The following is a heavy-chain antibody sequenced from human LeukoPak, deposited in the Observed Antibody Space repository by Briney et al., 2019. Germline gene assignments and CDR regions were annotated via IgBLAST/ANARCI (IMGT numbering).Heavy chain of an antibody. CDR2: IYYSGST. Sequence: SETLSLTCTVSGGSISSSSYYWGWIRQPPGKGLEWIGSIYYSGSTYYNPSLKSRVTISVDTSKNQFSLNLSPVTAADTAVYYCARGIAVAGPENAFDIWGQGTMVTVSS. J-gene: IGHJ3*02. D-gene: IGHD6-19*01. CDR3: ARGIAVAGPENAFDI. CDR1: GGSISSSSYY. V-gene: IGHV4-39*01.